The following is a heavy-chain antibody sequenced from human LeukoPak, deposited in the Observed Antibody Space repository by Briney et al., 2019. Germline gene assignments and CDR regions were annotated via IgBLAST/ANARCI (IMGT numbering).Heavy chain of an antibody. CDR3: ARAEWGPYYMDV. CDR1: GYTFTGYY. V-gene: IGHV1-2*02. Sequence: ASVKVSCKASGYTFTGYYMHWVRQAPGQGLEWMGWINPNSGGTNYAQKFQGRVTMARDTSISTAYMELSRLRSDDTAVYYCARAEWGPYYMDVWGKGTTVTVSS. CDR2: INPNSGGT. D-gene: IGHD1-26*01. J-gene: IGHJ6*03.